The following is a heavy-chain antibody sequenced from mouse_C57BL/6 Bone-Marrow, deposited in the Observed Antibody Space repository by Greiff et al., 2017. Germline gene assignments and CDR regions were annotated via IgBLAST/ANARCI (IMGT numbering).Heavy chain of an antibody. CDR1: GYTFTSYW. D-gene: IGHD1-1*01. CDR2: IDPSDIYT. CDR3: ARGDYYGSPYAMDY. Sequence: VQLQQPGAELVKPGASVKLSCKASGYTFTSYWMQWVKQRPGQGLEWIGEIDPSDIYTNYNQKFKGKATLTVDTSSSTAYMQLSSLSSEDSAVYYCARGDYYGSPYAMDYWGQGTSVTVSS. V-gene: IGHV1-50*01. J-gene: IGHJ4*01.